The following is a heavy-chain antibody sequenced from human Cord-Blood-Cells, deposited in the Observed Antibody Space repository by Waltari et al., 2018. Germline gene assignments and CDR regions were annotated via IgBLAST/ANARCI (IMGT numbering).Heavy chain of an antibody. CDR3: ARGRALGYCSSTSCYKFDY. D-gene: IGHD2-2*02. CDR1: GYIFTSYY. V-gene: IGHV1-46*01. Sequence: QVQLLQSGAEVKKPGASVKVSCKASGYIFTSYYMPWVRQAPGQGLGWMGIINPSGGSTSYAQKFQGRVTMTRDTSTSTVYMELSSLRSEDTAVYYCARGRALGYCSSTSCYKFDYWGQGTLVTVSS. CDR2: INPSGGST. J-gene: IGHJ4*02.